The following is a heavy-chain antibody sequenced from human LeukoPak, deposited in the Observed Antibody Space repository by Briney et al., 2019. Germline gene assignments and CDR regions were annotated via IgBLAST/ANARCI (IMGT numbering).Heavy chain of an antibody. CDR2: IKQDGSEK. Sequence: GGSLRLSCAASGFTFSSYWMSWVRQAPGKGLEWGANIKQDGSEKYYVDSVKGRFTISRDNAKNSLYLQMNSLRAEDTAVYYCARDPPPLYYYDSSGYTWGQGTLVTVSS. J-gene: IGHJ5*02. CDR3: ARDPPPLYYYDSSGYT. V-gene: IGHV3-7*01. CDR1: GFTFSSYW. D-gene: IGHD3-22*01.